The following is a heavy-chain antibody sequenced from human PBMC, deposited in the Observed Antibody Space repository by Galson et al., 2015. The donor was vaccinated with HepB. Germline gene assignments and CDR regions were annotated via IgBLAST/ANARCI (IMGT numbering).Heavy chain of an antibody. CDR2: ISDSGDYT. Sequence: SLRLSCAASGFTFSDYTMSWVRQAPGKGLEWVSGISDSGDYTPSTDSVKGRFTISRDNSKNTLYLQMNSVKVGDTAVYYCVRARGTGRNSAWRTYNYWGQGILVTVSS. D-gene: IGHD2/OR15-2a*01. CDR1: GFTFSDYT. CDR3: VRARGTGRNSAWRTYNY. J-gene: IGHJ4*02. V-gene: IGHV3-23*01.